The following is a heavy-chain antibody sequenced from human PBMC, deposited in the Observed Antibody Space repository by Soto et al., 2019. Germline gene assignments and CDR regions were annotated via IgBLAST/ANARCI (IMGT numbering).Heavy chain of an antibody. J-gene: IGHJ6*02. D-gene: IGHD2-21*02. V-gene: IGHV4-59*01. Sequence: SETLSPTCTVSGGSISGYYWSWIRQPPGKGLEWIGYMYKTGSTVYNPSFKSRVTISVDTSKNQFSLKLNSVTAADTAVYYCARDLWGYCGTDCYPLDVWGQGTTVTVS. CDR2: MYKTGST. CDR3: ARDLWGYCGTDCYPLDV. CDR1: GGSISGYY.